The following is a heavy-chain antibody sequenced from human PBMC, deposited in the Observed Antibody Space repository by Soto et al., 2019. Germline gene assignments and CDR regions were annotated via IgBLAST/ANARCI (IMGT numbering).Heavy chain of an antibody. Sequence: PGGSLRLSCAASGIIFNGFAMNWVRQAPGKGLEWVATISGTGGSTYYADSVKGRFTISRDNSKNTLYLQMNSLRVEDTAVYYCAKDRLGGNFDYWGQGTQVTVSS. CDR3: AKDRLGGNFDY. CDR1: GIIFNGFA. V-gene: IGHV3-23*01. CDR2: ISGTGGST. J-gene: IGHJ4*02.